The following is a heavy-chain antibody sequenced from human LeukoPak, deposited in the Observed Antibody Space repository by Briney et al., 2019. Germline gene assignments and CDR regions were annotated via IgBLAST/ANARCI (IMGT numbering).Heavy chain of an antibody. CDR2: INPNSGGT. J-gene: IGHJ4*02. CDR1: GYTFTGYY. Sequence: ASVKVSCKASGYTFTGYYMHWVRQAPGQGLEWMGWINPNSGGTNYAQKFQGRVTMTRDTSISTAYMELSRLRSDDTAVYYCARGTDYYDSSGYHTDYWGQGTLVTVSS. V-gene: IGHV1-2*02. CDR3: ARGTDYYDSSGYHTDY. D-gene: IGHD3-22*01.